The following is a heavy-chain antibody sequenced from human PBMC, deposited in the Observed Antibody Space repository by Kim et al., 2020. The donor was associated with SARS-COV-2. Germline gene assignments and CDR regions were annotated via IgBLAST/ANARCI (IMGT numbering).Heavy chain of an antibody. Sequence: GGSLRLSCEVSGFNFNNYGMHWVRQAAGKGLEWLAFISYEGSKKFYAEALKGRFTISRDSFKNTLYLQLNSLQTEDTAVYYCAGATVLFYFGQGLSTLEFWGQGTVVSVSS. CDR3: AGATVLFYFGQGLSTLEF. CDR1: GFNFNNYG. V-gene: IGHV3-30*03. J-gene: IGHJ3*01. CDR2: ISYEGSKK. D-gene: IGHD3-3*01.